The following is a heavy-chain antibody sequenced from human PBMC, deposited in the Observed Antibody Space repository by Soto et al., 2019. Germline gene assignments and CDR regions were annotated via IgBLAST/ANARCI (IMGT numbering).Heavy chain of an antibody. CDR1: GFTFFAYW. J-gene: IGHJ5*01. V-gene: IGHV3-74*01. CDR2: INSDGSHT. CDR3: STEVDYGDYAGEKCFDS. D-gene: IGHD4-17*01. Sequence: EVQLVESGGGLVQPGGSLRLSCAASGFTFFAYWIHLVRQVQGKGLVWVSRINSDGSHTSYADSVRGRFTISRDNSKNTVYLQMNSLTAGDTAGYYCSTEVDYGDYAGEKCFDSWGPGSLVTVSS.